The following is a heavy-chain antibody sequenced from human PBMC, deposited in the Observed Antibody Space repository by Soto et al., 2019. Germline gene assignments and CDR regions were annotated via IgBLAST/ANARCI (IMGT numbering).Heavy chain of an antibody. D-gene: IGHD3-10*01. V-gene: IGHV3-74*01. CDR2: VHSDGTTT. J-gene: IGHJ3*01. Sequence: GESLKISCAASGFTFDYYWMHWVRQAPGKGLVWVSRVHSDGTTTTNADSVEGRFTISRDNARNTVSLQMSSLRAEDTAIYYCARGDRGGFDLWGHGTVVTVSS. CDR1: GFTFDYYW. CDR3: ARGDRGGFDL.